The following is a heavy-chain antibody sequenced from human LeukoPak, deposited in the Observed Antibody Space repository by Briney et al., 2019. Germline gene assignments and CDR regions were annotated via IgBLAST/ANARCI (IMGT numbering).Heavy chain of an antibody. CDR2: IDPGDSYT. V-gene: IGHV5-10-1*01. CDR1: GYSFTSYW. Sequence: GESLKISCEGSGYSFTSYWISWVRQMPGKGLEWMGTIDPGDSYTNYSPSFQGHVTISVDKSISTAYLQWTSLKASDTAMYYCARHSGRDSFDYWGQGTLVTVSS. CDR3: ARHSGRDSFDY. J-gene: IGHJ4*02. D-gene: IGHD1-14*01.